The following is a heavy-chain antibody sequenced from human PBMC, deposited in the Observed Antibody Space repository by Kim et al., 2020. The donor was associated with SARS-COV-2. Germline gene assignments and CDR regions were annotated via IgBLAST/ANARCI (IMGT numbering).Heavy chain of an antibody. D-gene: IGHD3-9*01. CDR3: ARHGYYDILTGYNFDY. J-gene: IGHJ4*02. CDR2: IYYSGST. V-gene: IGHV4-39*01. CDR1: GGSISSSSYY. Sequence: SETLSLTCTVSGGSISSSSYYWGWIRQPPGKGLEWIGSIYYSGSTYYNPSLKSRVTISVDTSKNQVSLKLSSVTAADTAVYYCARHGYYDILTGYNFDYWGQGTLVTVSS.